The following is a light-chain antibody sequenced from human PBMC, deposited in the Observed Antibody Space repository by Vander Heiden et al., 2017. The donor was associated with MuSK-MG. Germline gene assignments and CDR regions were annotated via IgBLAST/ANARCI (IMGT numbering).Light chain of an antibody. J-gene: IGKJ1*01. V-gene: IGKV1-5*01. CDR3: QKYNSYPET. CDR2: DAS. Sequence: DTDITHSLSTLSASVGDRVTITCRASQSISSWLAWYQQKPGKAPKLLIYDASSLESGVPSRFSGSGSGTEFTLTISSLQPDDFATYYCQKYNSYPETFGQGTKVEIK. CDR1: QSISSW.